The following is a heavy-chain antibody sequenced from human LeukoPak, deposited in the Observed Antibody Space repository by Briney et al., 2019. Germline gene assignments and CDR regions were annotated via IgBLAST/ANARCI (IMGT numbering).Heavy chain of an antibody. J-gene: IGHJ3*02. V-gene: IGHV1-46*01. D-gene: IGHD4-11*01. CDR2: INPSGGST. CDR3: ARPLLTVTTDDAFDI. Sequence: ASVKVSCKASGGTFSSYAISWVRQAPGQGLEWMGIINPSGGSTSYAQKFQGRVTMTRDTSTSTVYMELSSLRSEDTAVYYCARPLLTVTTDDAFDIWGQGTMVTVSS. CDR1: GGTFSSYA.